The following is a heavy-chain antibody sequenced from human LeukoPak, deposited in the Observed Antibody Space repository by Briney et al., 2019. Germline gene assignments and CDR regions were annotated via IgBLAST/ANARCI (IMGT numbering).Heavy chain of an antibody. J-gene: IGHJ4*02. Sequence: PGGSLRLSCAASGFTFSSYAMHWVRQAPGRGLEWVAVISYDGTNKYYADSVKGRFTISRDNSKNTLYLQMNSLRSEDTAVYYCARDTRGGDCYWAFDSWGQGTLVTVSS. CDR3: ARDTRGGDCYWAFDS. CDR1: GFTFSSYA. D-gene: IGHD2-21*02. V-gene: IGHV3-30-3*01. CDR2: ISYDGTNK.